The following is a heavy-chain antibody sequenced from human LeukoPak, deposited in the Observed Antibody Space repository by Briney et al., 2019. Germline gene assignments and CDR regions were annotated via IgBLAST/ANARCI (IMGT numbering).Heavy chain of an antibody. CDR2: IWYDGSKK. D-gene: IGHD3-3*01. V-gene: IGHV3-33*08. CDR3: AREASGYYRDF. CDR1: GFTFSDYY. Sequence: SGGSLRLSCAASGFTFSDYYMSWIRQAPGKGLEWVAVIWYDGSKKEYADSVKGRFTISRDDSKNTLYLQMNSLRAEDTAVYYCAREASGYYRDFWGQGTLVTVSS. J-gene: IGHJ4*02.